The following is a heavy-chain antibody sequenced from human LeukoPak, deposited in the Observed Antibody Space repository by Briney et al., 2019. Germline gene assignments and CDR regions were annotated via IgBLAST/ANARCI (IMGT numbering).Heavy chain of an antibody. D-gene: IGHD3-16*01. CDR2: LGDRGDT. CDR1: GFTFSSSA. Sequence: PGGTLRLSCEASGFTFSSSAMGWVRQAPGKGLEWVSNLGDRGDTYYADSVKGRFTISRDSSKNTLYLRMNSLRAEDTAVYFCAKQQPGERYYFDYWGQGTLVTVSS. J-gene: IGHJ4*02. V-gene: IGHV3-23*01. CDR3: AKQQPGERYYFDY.